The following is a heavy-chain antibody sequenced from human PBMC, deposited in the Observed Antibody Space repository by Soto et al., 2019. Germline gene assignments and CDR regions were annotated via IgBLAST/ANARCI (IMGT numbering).Heavy chain of an antibody. CDR3: ARAPEYSSSWYILWYYFDY. CDR1: GFTFSSYS. V-gene: IGHV3-21*01. D-gene: IGHD6-13*01. Sequence: EVQLVESGGGLVKPGGSPRLSCAASGFTFSSYSMNWVRQAPGKGLEWVSSISSSSSYIYYADSVKGRFTISRDNAKNSLYLQMNSLRAEDTAVYYCARAPEYSSSWYILWYYFDYWGQGTLVTVSS. CDR2: ISSSSSYI. J-gene: IGHJ4*02.